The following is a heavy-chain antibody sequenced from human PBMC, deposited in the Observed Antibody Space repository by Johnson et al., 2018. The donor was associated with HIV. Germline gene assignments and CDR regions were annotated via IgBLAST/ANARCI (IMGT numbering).Heavy chain of an antibody. CDR3: TTDPIAAAGPDAFDI. V-gene: IGHV3-15*01. J-gene: IGHJ3*02. D-gene: IGHD6-13*01. CDR2: IKSKSDGGTS. CDR1: GFTFSNAW. Sequence: VQLVESGGGLVQPGRSLRLSCAASGFTFSNAWMSWVRQAPGKGLEWVGRIKSKSDGGTSDYAAPVKARFTISRDDSKNTLYLQMNSLKTEDTAVYYCTTDPIAAAGPDAFDIWGQGTVVTVSS.